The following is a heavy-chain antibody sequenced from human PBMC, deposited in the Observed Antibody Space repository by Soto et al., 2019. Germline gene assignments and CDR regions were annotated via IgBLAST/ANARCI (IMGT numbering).Heavy chain of an antibody. J-gene: IGHJ4*02. D-gene: IGHD3-10*01. CDR2: ISYDGSNK. V-gene: IGHV3-30*18. CDR1: GFTFSSYG. CDR3: AQGTEYYASGSYPESYYFDY. Sequence: QVQLVESGGGVVQPGRSLRLSCAASGFTFSSYGMHWVRQAPGKGLEWVAVISYDGSNKYYADSVKGRFTISRDNSKNTLYLQMNSLRAEDTAVYYCAQGTEYYASGSYPESYYFDYWGQGTLVTVSS.